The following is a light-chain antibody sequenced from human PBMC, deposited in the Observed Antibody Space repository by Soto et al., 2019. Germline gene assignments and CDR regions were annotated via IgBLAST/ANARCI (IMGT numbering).Light chain of an antibody. CDR1: QGISSY. J-gene: IGKJ3*01. V-gene: IGKV1-9*01. CDR2: AAS. CDR3: QQLNSFPFT. Sequence: DIQLTQSPPFLSASVGDRVTISCRASQGISSYLAWYQQKPGKASKLLIYAASTVQSGVPSRFTGSGSGTEFTLAISSLQPEDFATYYCQQLNSFPFTFGPGTKVDIK.